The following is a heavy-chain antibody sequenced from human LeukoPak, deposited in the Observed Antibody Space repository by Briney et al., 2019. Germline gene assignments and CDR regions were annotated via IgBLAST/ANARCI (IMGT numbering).Heavy chain of an antibody. Sequence: PSETLSLTCAVYGGSFSGYYWGWVRQPPGKGLEWIGNIFYSGSTYYSPSLKSRVTISLDTSRNQFSPKLNSVTAADTAVYYCAKSNGYGLVDIWGQGTMVTVSS. CDR3: AKSNGYGLVDI. V-gene: IGHV4-34*12. CDR2: IFYSGST. J-gene: IGHJ3*02. CDR1: GGSFSGYY. D-gene: IGHD3-10*01.